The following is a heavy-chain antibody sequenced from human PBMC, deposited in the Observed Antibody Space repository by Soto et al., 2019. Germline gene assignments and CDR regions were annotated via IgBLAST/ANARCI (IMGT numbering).Heavy chain of an antibody. J-gene: IGHJ4*02. Sequence: GGSLRLSCAASGFTFSSYSMNWVRQAPGKGLEWVSSISSSSSYIYYADSVKGRFTISRDNAKNSLYLQMNSLRAEDTAVYYCARDDEPWISMDYWGQGTLVTVSS. CDR1: GFTFSSYS. CDR2: ISSSSSYI. D-gene: IGHD5-12*01. CDR3: ARDDEPWISMDY. V-gene: IGHV3-21*01.